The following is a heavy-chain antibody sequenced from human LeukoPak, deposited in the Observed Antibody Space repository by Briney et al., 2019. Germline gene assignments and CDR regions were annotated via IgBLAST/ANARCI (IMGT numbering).Heavy chain of an antibody. CDR1: GGSFSGYY. CDR3: ARGEKGQDIVLMEQSRDNWFDP. D-gene: IGHD2-8*01. Sequence: SETLSLTCAVYGGSFSGYYWSWIRQPPGKGLEWIGEINHSGSTNYNPPLKSRVTISVDTSKNQFSLKLSSVTAADTAVYYCARGEKGQDIVLMEQSRDNWFDPWGQGTLVTVSS. J-gene: IGHJ5*02. V-gene: IGHV4-34*01. CDR2: INHSGST.